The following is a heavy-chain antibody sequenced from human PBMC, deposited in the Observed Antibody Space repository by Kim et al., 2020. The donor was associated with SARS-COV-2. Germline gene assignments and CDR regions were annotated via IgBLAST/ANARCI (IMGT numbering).Heavy chain of an antibody. CDR3: ARPAASPLGYDFLSGTSEGAFDI. CDR1: GGSISSSSYY. CDR2: IYYSGST. J-gene: IGHJ3*02. D-gene: IGHD3-3*01. Sequence: SETLSLTCTVSGGSISSSSYYWGWIRQPPGKGLEWIGSIYYSGSTYYNPSLKSRVTISVDTSKNQFSLKLSSVTAADTAVYYCARPAASPLGYDFLSGTSEGAFDIWGQGTMVTVSS. V-gene: IGHV4-39*01.